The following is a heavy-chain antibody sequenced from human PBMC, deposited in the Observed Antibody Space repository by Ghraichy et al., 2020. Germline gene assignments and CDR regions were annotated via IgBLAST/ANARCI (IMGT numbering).Heavy chain of an antibody. CDR1: GFTFGDYA. CDR2: IRSKAYGGTT. V-gene: IGHV3-49*03. Sequence: GGSLRLSCTASGFTFGDYAMSWFRQAPGKGLEWVGFIRSKAYGGTTEYAASVKGRFTISRDDSKSIAYLQMNSLKTEDTAVYYCTRDSPTGAQGGVDAFDIWGQGTMVTISS. CDR3: TRDSPTGAQGGVDAFDI. J-gene: IGHJ3*02. D-gene: IGHD7-27*01.